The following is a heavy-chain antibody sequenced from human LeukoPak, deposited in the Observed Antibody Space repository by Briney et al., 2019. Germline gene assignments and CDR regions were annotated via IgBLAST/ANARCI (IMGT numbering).Heavy chain of an antibody. CDR3: AKVPSLLWFGELSGYYYGMDV. CDR2: ISSSSSTI. Sequence: GGSLRLSCAASGFTFSSYSMNWVRQAPGKGLEWVSYISSSSSTIYYADSVKGRFTISRDNSKNTLYLQMNSLRAEDTAVYYCAKVPSLLWFGELSGYYYGMDVWGQGTTVTVSS. V-gene: IGHV3-48*01. CDR1: GFTFSSYS. D-gene: IGHD3-10*01. J-gene: IGHJ6*02.